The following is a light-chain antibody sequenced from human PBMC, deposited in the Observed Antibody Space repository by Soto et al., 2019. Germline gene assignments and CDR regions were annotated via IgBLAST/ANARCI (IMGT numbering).Light chain of an antibody. CDR2: DAS. CDR1: QSVSSY. J-gene: IGKJ5*01. Sequence: EILLTQSPATLSLSPGERATPSCRASQSVSSYLAWYQQKPGQAPRLLIYDASNRATGIPARFSGSWSGTEFTLTISSLQSEDFAVYYCQQYDNWPPITFGQGTRLEIK. CDR3: QQYDNWPPIT. V-gene: IGKV3-11*01.